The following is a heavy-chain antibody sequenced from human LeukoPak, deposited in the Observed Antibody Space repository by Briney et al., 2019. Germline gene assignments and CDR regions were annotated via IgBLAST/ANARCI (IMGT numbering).Heavy chain of an antibody. J-gene: IGHJ3*02. D-gene: IGHD3-22*01. CDR1: GGSISSYY. CDR2: IYYSGST. V-gene: IGHV4-59*01. CDR3: ARVKDDSSGYSHDAFDI. Sequence: SETLSPTCTVSGGSISSYYWSWIRQPPGKGLEWIGYIYYSGSTNYNPSLKSRVTISVDTSKNQFSLKLSSVTAADTAVYYCARVKDDSSGYSHDAFDIWGQGTMVTVSS.